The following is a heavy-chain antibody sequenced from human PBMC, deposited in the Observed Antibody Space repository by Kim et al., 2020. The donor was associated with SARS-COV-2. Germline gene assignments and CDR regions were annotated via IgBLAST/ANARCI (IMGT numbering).Heavy chain of an antibody. V-gene: IGHV3-21*01. D-gene: IGHD4-17*01. CDR1: GFTFSSYS. CDR2: ISSSSSYI. Sequence: GGSLRLSCAASGFTFSSYSMNWVRQAPGKGLEWVSSISSSSSYIYYADSVKGRFTISRDNAKNSLYLQMNSLRAEDTAVYYCARDGSGDYAPGYYYYGMDVWGQGTTVTVSS. CDR3: ARDGSGDYAPGYYYYGMDV. J-gene: IGHJ6*02.